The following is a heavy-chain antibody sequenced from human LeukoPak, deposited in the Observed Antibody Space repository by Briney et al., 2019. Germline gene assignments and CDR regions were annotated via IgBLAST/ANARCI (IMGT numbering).Heavy chain of an antibody. J-gene: IGHJ4*02. CDR3: AREYYYDSSGYYYVIDY. D-gene: IGHD3-22*01. Sequence: SVKVSCKASGGTFSSYAISWVRQAPGQGLEWMGRIIPIFGTANYAQKFQGRVTITTDESTSTAYMELSSLRSEDTAVYYCAREYYYDSSGYYYVIDYWGQGTLVTVSS. CDR1: GGTFSSYA. V-gene: IGHV1-69*05. CDR2: IIPIFGTA.